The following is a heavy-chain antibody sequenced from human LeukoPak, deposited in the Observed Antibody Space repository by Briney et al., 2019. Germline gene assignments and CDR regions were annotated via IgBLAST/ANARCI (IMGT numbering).Heavy chain of an antibody. CDR3: AKSGEYYYDSSGYYY. J-gene: IGHJ4*02. V-gene: IGHV3-23*01. D-gene: IGHD3-22*01. CDR2: ISGSGGST. CDR1: GFTFSSYA. Sequence: VGSLRLSCAASGFTFSSYAMSWVRQAPGKGLEWVSAISGSGGSTYYADSVKGRFTISRDNSKNTLYLQMNSLRAEDTAVYYCAKSGEYYYDSSGYYYWGQGTLVTVSS.